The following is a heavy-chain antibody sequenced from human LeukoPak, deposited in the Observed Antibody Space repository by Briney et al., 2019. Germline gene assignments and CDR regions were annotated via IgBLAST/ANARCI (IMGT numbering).Heavy chain of an antibody. CDR3: ARERMTTHYFDF. J-gene: IGHJ4*02. Sequence: PSETLSLTCTVSGGSISSYYWSWIRQPPGKGLEWIGYIYYSGSTYYNPSLKSRVTISVDSSKKQFSLKLSSVTAADTAVYYCARERMTTHYFDFWGQGTLVTVSS. D-gene: IGHD4-11*01. CDR1: GGSISSYY. CDR2: IYYSGST. V-gene: IGHV4-59*12.